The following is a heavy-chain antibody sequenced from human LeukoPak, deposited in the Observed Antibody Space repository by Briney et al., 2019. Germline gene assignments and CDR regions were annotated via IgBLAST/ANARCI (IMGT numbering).Heavy chain of an antibody. CDR3: ARDRNGNYGRWGFDY. D-gene: IGHD4-17*01. CDR2: ISYDGSNK. V-gene: IGHV3-30*04. J-gene: IGHJ4*02. CDR1: GFTFSSYA. Sequence: GGSLRLSCAASGFTFSSYAMHWVRQAPGKGLEWVAVISYDGSNKYYADSVKGRFTIPRDNSKNTLYLQMNSLRAEDTAVYYCARDRNGNYGRWGFDYWGQGTLVTVSS.